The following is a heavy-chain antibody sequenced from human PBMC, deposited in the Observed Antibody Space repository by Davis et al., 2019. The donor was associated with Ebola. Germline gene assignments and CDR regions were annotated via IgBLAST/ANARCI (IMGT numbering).Heavy chain of an antibody. CDR3: AKDTGYSSSWFYEFDY. V-gene: IGHV3-30*02. CDR1: GFSVSANY. Sequence: GGSLRLSCAASGFSVSANYMNWVRQAPGRGLEWVAFVRSHGSDDHYADSVKGRFTISRDNSKNTLYLQMNSLRPEDTAVYYCAKDTGYSSSWFYEFDYWGQGTLVTVSS. J-gene: IGHJ4*02. D-gene: IGHD6-13*01. CDR2: VRSHGSDD.